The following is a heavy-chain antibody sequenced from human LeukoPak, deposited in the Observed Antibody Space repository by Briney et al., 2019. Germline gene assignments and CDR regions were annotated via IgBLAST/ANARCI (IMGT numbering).Heavy chain of an antibody. J-gene: IGHJ5*02. CDR3: ARSRAFNSGAFDP. D-gene: IGHD1-26*01. V-gene: IGHV4-61*01. Sequence: KSSETLSLTCIVSGGSVSSGSNYWSWIRQPPGKGVEWIAHIYNGVNTNYNPSLKSRVTISVDTSKNQFSLRLNSVTAADTAVYYCARSRAFNSGAFDPWGQGSLVTVSS. CDR1: GGSVSSGSNY. CDR2: IYNGVNT.